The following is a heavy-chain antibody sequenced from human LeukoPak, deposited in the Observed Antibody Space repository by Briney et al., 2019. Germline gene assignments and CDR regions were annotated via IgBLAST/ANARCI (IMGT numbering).Heavy chain of an antibody. J-gene: IGHJ6*03. CDR1: GGSMTNYY. CDR2: IYISGVT. V-gene: IGHV4-4*07. D-gene: IGHD6-13*01. CDR3: ARDAGKRNRNSWYKASYYCYMDV. Sequence: SETLSLTCTVPGGSMTNYYWRWIRQPAREGLGWIGRIYISGVTNFKSSLKSRVSMSVDTSTHQFSLNISSVSAADSAVYYCARDAGKRNRNSWYKASYYCYMDVWGKGTTVTVSS.